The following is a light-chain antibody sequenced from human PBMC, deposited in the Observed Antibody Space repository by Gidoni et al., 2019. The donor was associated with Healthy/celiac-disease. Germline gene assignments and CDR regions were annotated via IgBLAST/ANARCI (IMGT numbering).Light chain of an antibody. CDR1: SSDVGGSNS. J-gene: IGLJ2*01. CDR2: EVS. V-gene: IGLV2-14*01. CDR3: SSYTSSSTPYVV. Sequence: QSALTQPASVSGSPGPSITISFTGTSSDVGGSNSVSWYQQHPGKAPKLMIYEVSNRPSGVSKRFSGSKSGNTSSLTISGLQAEDEADYYCSSYTSSSTPYVVFGGGTKLTVL.